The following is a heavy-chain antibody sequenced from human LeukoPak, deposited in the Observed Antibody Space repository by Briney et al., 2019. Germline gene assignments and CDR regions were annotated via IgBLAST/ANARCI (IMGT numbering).Heavy chain of an antibody. CDR1: GFTFGSYW. J-gene: IGHJ4*02. D-gene: IGHD6-19*01. CDR2: ISTDGRST. Sequence: GGSLRLSCAASGFTFGSYWMHWVRQAPGKGLVWVSRISTDGRSTTYADSVKGRFTISRDNSKNTLYLQMNSLRAEDTAIYYCAKDEGAPVAGTGYFDYWGQGPLVTVSS. CDR3: AKDEGAPVAGTGYFDY. V-gene: IGHV3-74*03.